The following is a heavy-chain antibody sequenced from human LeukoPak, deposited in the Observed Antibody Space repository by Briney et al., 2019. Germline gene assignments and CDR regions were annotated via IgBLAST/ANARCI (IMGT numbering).Heavy chain of an antibody. Sequence: GGPLRLSCAASGLTFDDYGMSWFRQVPGKGLEWVSGINWNGGSTGYADSVKGRFTISRDNAKNSLYLQMNSLRAEDTALYYCARYDGYYYFDSWGQGTLVTVSS. J-gene: IGHJ4*02. CDR1: GLTFDDYG. V-gene: IGHV3-20*04. CDR2: INWNGGST. D-gene: IGHD3-22*01. CDR3: ARYDGYYYFDS.